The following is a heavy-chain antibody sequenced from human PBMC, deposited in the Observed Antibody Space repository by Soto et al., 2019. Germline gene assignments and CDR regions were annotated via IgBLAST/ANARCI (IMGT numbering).Heavy chain of an antibody. Sequence: PGESLKSTCKGSGYSFSTFWIGWVRQMSGKGLEWMGIIYTSDSDIRYSPSFQGQVTISADTSISTAYLHWSGLKASDTAIYYCARLPAQYSGSYHFAGMDXWGQGTTVTVS. CDR1: GYSFSTFW. CDR2: IYTSDSDI. CDR3: ARLPAQYSGSYHFAGMDX. D-gene: IGHD1-26*01. V-gene: IGHV5-51*01. J-gene: IGHJ6*02.